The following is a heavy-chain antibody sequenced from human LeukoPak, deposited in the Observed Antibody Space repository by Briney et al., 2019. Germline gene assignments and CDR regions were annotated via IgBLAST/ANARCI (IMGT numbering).Heavy chain of an antibody. CDR3: ARGGSGYSSVYFDY. Sequence: ASVKVSCKASGYTFTSYYLHWVRQAPGQGLEWMGIINTSGGSTNYAQKFQGRVTMTRDTSTSRVYVELSSLRSADTAVYYCARGGSGYSSVYFDYWGQGTLVTVSS. CDR1: GYTFTSYY. V-gene: IGHV1-46*01. J-gene: IGHJ4*02. D-gene: IGHD3-22*01. CDR2: INTSGGST.